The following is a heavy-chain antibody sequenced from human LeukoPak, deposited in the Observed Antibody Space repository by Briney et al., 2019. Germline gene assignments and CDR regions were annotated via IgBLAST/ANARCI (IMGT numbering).Heavy chain of an antibody. CDR1: GYSISSGYY. CDR3: ARERPYSSSSPLMDP. D-gene: IGHD6-6*01. V-gene: IGHV4-38-2*02. CDR2: IYHSGST. J-gene: IGHJ5*02. Sequence: SETLSLTCAVSGYSISSGYYWGWIRQPPGKGLEWIGSIYHSGSTNYNPSLKSRVTMSVDTSKNQFSLKLSSVTAADTAVYYCARERPYSSSSPLMDPWGQGTLVTVSS.